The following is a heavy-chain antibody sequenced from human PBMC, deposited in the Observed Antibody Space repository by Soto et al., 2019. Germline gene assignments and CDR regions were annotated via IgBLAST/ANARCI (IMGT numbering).Heavy chain of an antibody. Sequence: QVQLVQSGAEEKKPGASVKVSCKASGYTFTGYAMHWVRQAPGQRREWMGWINAGNGNTKYSQKFQGRDTITRDTSASTAYMELSSLRSEDTAVYYCARAVAVPADFDYWGQGTLVTVSS. CDR1: GYTFTGYA. V-gene: IGHV1-3*05. D-gene: IGHD6-19*01. CDR3: ARAVAVPADFDY. CDR2: INAGNGNT. J-gene: IGHJ4*02.